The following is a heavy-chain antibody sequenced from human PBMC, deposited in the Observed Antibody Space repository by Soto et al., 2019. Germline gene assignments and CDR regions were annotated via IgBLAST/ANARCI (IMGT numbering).Heavy chain of an antibody. Sequence: SETLSLTCAVSGYSISSGYYSAWVRQAPGKGLEWIGSIYHSGSTYYNPSLKSRVTISVDASKRQFSLNLRSVTAADTAVYYCARDGQRLDTWLYYAMDFWGPGATVTVS. CDR1: GYSISSGYY. CDR2: IYHSGST. D-gene: IGHD6-19*01. J-gene: IGHJ6*02. CDR3: ARDGQRLDTWLYYAMDF. V-gene: IGHV4-38-2*02.